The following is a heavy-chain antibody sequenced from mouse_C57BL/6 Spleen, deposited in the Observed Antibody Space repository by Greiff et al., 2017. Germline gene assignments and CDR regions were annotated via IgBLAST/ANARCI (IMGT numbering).Heavy chain of an antibody. V-gene: IGHV1-53*01. D-gene: IGHD1-1*01. CDR1: GYTFTSYW. Sequence: QVQLQQPGTELVKPGASVKLSCKASGYTFTSYWMHWVKQRPGPGLEWIGNINPSHGGTNYNEQFKSKATRTVEKSASTAYRPLCSLTSEDTAVYFCARGGTTDYFDYWGQGTTLTVSS. J-gene: IGHJ2*01. CDR2: INPSHGGT. CDR3: ARGGTTDYFDY.